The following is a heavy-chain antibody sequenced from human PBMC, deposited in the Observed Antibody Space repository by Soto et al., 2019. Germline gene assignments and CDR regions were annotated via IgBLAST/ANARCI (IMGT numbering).Heavy chain of an antibody. J-gene: IGHJ5*02. CDR3: ASGSEVRGVIISDP. Sequence: GASVKVSCKASGGTFSSYAISWVRQAPGQGLEWMGGIIPIFGTANYAQKFQGRVTITADESTSTAYMELSSLRSEDTAVYYCASGSEVRGVIISDPWGQGTLVTISS. CDR1: GGTFSSYA. V-gene: IGHV1-69*13. D-gene: IGHD3-10*01. CDR2: IIPIFGTA.